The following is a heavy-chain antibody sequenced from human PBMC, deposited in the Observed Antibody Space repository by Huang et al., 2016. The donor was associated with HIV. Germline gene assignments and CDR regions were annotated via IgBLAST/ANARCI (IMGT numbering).Heavy chain of an antibody. J-gene: IGHJ5*02. V-gene: IGHV4-34*01. CDR3: AREIMISFGGPFDP. CDR2: INHGGIT. Sequence: QVHLQQWGAGLLKPSETLSLTCAVYGGSFSGYYWNWIRQSPGKGLEWIGKINHGGITNYNPSLGSRVTMSVDPSKKQFSLKLSSVSVADSAVYYCAREIMISFGGPFDPWGQGTLVIVSS. D-gene: IGHD3-16*01. CDR1: GGSFSGYY.